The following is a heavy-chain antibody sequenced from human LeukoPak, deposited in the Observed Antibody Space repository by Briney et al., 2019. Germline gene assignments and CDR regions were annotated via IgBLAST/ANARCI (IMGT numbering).Heavy chain of an antibody. J-gene: IGHJ4*02. Sequence: SSETLSLTCTVSGGSISSGGYYWSWIRQHPGKGLEWIGYIYYSGSTYYNPSLKSRVTISVDTSKNQFSLKLSSVTAADTAVYYCARDRGSGWYAFDYWGQGTLVTVSS. CDR1: GGSISSGGYY. V-gene: IGHV4-31*03. CDR3: ARDRGSGWYAFDY. CDR2: IYYSGST. D-gene: IGHD6-19*01.